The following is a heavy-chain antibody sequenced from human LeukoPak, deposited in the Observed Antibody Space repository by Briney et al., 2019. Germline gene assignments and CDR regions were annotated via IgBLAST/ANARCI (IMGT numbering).Heavy chain of an antibody. CDR2: ISSSSSYI. CDR1: GFTFSSYS. V-gene: IGHV3-21*01. CDR3: AREDYYDSSGIDP. Sequence: GGSLRLSRAASGFTFSSYSMNWVRQAPGKGLEWVSSISSSSSYIYYADSVKGRLTISRDNAKNSLYLQMNSLRAEDTAVYYCAREDYYDSSGIDPWGQGTLVTVSS. D-gene: IGHD3-22*01. J-gene: IGHJ5*02.